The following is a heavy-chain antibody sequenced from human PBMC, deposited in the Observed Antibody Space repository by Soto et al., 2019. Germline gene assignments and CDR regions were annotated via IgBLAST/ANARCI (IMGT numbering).Heavy chain of an antibody. Sequence: PGASLKISCKGSGYSFTSYWIGWVRQMPGKGLEWMGIIYPGDSDTRYSPSFQGQVTISADKSISTAYLQWSSLKASDTAMYYCARQYYYDSSGYPAFDYWGQGTLVTVSS. CDR2: IYPGDSDT. CDR3: ARQYYYDSSGYPAFDY. V-gene: IGHV5-51*01. D-gene: IGHD3-22*01. CDR1: GYSFTSYW. J-gene: IGHJ4*02.